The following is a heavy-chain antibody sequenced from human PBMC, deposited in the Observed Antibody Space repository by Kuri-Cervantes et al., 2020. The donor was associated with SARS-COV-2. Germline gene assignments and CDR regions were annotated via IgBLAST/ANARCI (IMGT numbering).Heavy chain of an antibody. CDR1: GYTFTSYD. CDR2: MNPNSGNT. CDR3: ARGGGVFTRPYMDV. Sequence: ASVKVSCKASGYTFTSYDINWVRQATGQGLEWMGWMNPNSGNTNYAQKLQGRVTMTTDTSTSTAYMELRSLRSDDTAVYYCARGGGVFTRPYMDVWGKGTTVTVSS. D-gene: IGHD1-1*01. J-gene: IGHJ6*03. V-gene: IGHV1-18*01.